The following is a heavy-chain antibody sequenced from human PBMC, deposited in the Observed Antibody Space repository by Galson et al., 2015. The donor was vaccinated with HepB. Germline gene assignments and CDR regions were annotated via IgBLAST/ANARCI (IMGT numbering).Heavy chain of an antibody. J-gene: IGHJ4*02. CDR1: GFPLSTSGMC. CDR3: ARTTGGGYCTSFTCYDYYYYMDFDY. D-gene: IGHD2-2*01. V-gene: IGHV2-70*11. CDR2: IDWIDDK. Sequence: SGFPLSTSGMCVNWIRQPPGKALEWLARIDWIDDKYYSTSLKTRLTISKDTSKNQVVLTMTNMDPVGTATYYCARTTGGGYCTSFTCYDYYYYMDFDYWGQGTLVTVSS.